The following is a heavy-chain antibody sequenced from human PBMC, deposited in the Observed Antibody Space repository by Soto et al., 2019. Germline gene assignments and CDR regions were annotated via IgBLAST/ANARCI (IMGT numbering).Heavy chain of an antibody. D-gene: IGHD2-21*02. J-gene: IGHJ4*02. CDR1: GDSISSDKW. Sequence: QVQLQESGPGLVKPSGTLSLTCAVSGDSISSDKWWSWVRQPPGKGLEWIGEINHSGRTNYNPSLKSRVTILVEKSKNQVYLDLSSMTAADTAVYYCARGGDWQFDYWGQGTLVTVSS. CDR3: ARGGDWQFDY. V-gene: IGHV4-4*02. CDR2: INHSGRT.